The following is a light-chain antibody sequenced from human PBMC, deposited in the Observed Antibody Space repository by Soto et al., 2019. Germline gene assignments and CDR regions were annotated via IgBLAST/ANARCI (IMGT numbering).Light chain of an antibody. CDR2: VAS. Sequence: EIVLTQSPGTLSLSPGERASLSCRASQSVTSSYLAWYQQKPGQAPSLLIYVASNSATGIPDRFSGSGSGTDFTITINRLEPEDFAVYYCHQYGSTQWTFGQGTKVDI. V-gene: IGKV3-20*01. J-gene: IGKJ1*01. CDR1: QSVTSSY. CDR3: HQYGSTQWT.